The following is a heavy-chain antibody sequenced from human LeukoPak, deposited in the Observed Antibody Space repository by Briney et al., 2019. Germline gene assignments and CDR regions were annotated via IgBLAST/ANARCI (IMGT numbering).Heavy chain of an antibody. CDR3: ARLSWQWLARF. J-gene: IGHJ4*02. D-gene: IGHD6-19*01. CDR2: IYYSGST. CDR1: GGSISSSSYY. V-gene: IGHV4-39*01. Sequence: SETLSLTCTVSGGSISSSSYYWGWIRQPPGKGLEWIGSIYYSGSTYYNPSLKSRVTISVDTSKNQFSLKLSSVTAADTAVYYCARLSWQWLARFWGQGTLVTVSS.